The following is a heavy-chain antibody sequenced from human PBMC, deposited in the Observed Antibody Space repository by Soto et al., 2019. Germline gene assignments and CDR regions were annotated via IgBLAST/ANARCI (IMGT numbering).Heavy chain of an antibody. D-gene: IGHD5-12*01. CDR1: GGSISSYY. J-gene: IGHJ4*02. V-gene: IGHV4-59*08. CDR2: IYYSGST. Sequence: SETLSLTCTVSGGSISSYYWSWIRQPPGKGLEWIGYIYYSGSTNYNPSLKSRVTISVDTSKNQFSLKLSSVTAADTAVYYCARSPVEWLRFFDYWGQGTLVTVSS. CDR3: ARSPVEWLRFFDY.